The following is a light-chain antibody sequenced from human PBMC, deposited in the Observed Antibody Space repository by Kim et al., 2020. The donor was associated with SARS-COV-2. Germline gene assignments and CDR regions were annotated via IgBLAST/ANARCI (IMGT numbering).Light chain of an antibody. J-gene: IGKJ1*01. Sequence: SGTPTEKVTITCRASQSVNSSLHWYQQKPDQSPKLLIKYASQSFSGVPPRFSGSGSGTDFTLTINSLEAEDAATYYCQQSGTLPWTFGQGTKLEI. CDR3: QQSGTLPWT. CDR2: YAS. CDR1: QSVNSS. V-gene: IGKV6-21*01.